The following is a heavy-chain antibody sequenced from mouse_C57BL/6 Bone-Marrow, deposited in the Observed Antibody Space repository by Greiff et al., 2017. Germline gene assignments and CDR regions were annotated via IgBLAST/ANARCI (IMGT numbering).Heavy chain of an antibody. V-gene: IGHV14-2*01. D-gene: IGHD1-1*01. Sequence: EVQLQQSGAELVKPGASVKLSCTASGFNIKDYYMHWVKQRTEQGLEWIGRIDPEDGETKYAPEFQGKATITADTSSNTAYLQLSSLTSEDTAVYYCAYYGSSWNYFDYWGQGTTLTVSS. J-gene: IGHJ2*01. CDR3: AYYGSSWNYFDY. CDR1: GFNIKDYY. CDR2: IDPEDGET.